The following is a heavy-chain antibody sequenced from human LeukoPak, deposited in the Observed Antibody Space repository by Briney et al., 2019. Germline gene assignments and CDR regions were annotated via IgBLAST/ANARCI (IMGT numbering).Heavy chain of an antibody. V-gene: IGHV3-7*01. CDR1: GFIFSSYW. CDR2: IKQDGSEK. CDR3: ARDYDFWSGYVDAFDI. D-gene: IGHD3-3*01. Sequence: GGSLRLSCAASGFIFSSYWMSWVRQAPGKGLERVANIKQDGSEKYYVDSVKGRFTISRDNAKNSLYLQMNSLRAEDTAVYYCARDYDFWSGYVDAFDIWGQGTMVTVSS. J-gene: IGHJ3*02.